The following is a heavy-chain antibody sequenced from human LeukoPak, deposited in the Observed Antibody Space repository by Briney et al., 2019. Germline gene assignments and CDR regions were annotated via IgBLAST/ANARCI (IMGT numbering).Heavy chain of an antibody. CDR1: GGSISSYY. CDR3: ARGWGYCSGGSCPPSEDV. V-gene: IGHV4-4*07. CDR2: IYTSGST. D-gene: IGHD2-15*01. Sequence: SETLSLTCTVSGGSISSYYWSWIRQPAGKGLEWIGRIYTSGSTNCNPSLKSRVTMSVDTSKNQFSLKLSSVTAADTAVYYCARGWGYCSGGSCPPSEDVWGQGTTVTVSS. J-gene: IGHJ6*02.